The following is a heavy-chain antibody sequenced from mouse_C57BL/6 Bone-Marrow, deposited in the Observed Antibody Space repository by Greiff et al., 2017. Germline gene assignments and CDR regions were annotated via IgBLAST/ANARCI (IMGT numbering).Heavy chain of an antibody. CDR1: GYSITSGYY. J-gene: IGHJ4*01. V-gene: IGHV3-6*01. CDR2: ISYDGSN. CDR3: ARVGEFYAMDY. D-gene: IGHD3-3*01. Sequence: EVQVVESGPGLVKPSQSLSLTCSVTGYSITSGYYWNWLRQFPGNKLEWMGYISYDGSNNYNPSLKNRISITRDTSKNQFFLKLNSVTTEDTATYYCARVGEFYAMDYWGQGTSVTVSS.